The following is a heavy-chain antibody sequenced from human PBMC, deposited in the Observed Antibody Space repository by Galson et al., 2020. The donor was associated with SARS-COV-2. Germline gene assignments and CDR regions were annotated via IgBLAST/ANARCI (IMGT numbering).Heavy chain of an antibody. Sequence: GESLKISCAASGFTFSSYAMHWVRQAPGKGLEWVAVISYDGSNKYYADSVKGRFTISRDNSKNTLYLQMNSLRAEDTAVYYCAGTLLGMIVYWGQGTLVTVSS. V-gene: IGHV3-30*04. CDR3: AGTLLGMIVY. D-gene: IGHD7-27*01. CDR2: ISYDGSNK. J-gene: IGHJ4*02. CDR1: GFTFSSYA.